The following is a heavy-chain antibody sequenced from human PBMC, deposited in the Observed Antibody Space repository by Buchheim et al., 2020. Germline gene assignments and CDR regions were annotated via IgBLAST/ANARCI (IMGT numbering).Heavy chain of an antibody. D-gene: IGHD2-15*01. CDR1: GFTFSSHG. Sequence: QVHLVESGGGVVQPGGSLRLSCAASGFTFSSHGMHWVRQAPGKGLEWVALIPYDGSVSYYADSVKGRFTISRDNSKNTLYLQMNSLRAEDTAVYYCSKRGFCSGGSCYSFHFDYWGQGTL. V-gene: IGHV3-30*18. J-gene: IGHJ4*02. CDR3: SKRGFCSGGSCYSFHFDY. CDR2: IPYDGSVS.